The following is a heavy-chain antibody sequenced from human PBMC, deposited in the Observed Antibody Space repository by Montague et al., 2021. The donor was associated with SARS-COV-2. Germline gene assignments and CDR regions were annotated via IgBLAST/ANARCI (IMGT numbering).Heavy chain of an antibody. V-gene: IGHV4-31*03. CDR3: TRKDIALGYGVDA. Sequence: TLSLTCSVSGGSMTSALYYWSWIRQRPGKVLEWIAYINSSGRNNYNSFLRSRLSISLDASNSQFFLKLSSVTAADTAVYYCTRKDIALGYGVDAWGQGTTVTVSS. J-gene: IGHJ6*02. CDR1: GGSMTSALYY. D-gene: IGHD5-12*01. CDR2: INSSGRN.